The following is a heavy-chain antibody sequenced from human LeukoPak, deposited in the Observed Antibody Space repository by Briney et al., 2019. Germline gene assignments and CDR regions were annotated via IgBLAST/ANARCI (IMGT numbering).Heavy chain of an antibody. D-gene: IGHD3-3*01. Sequence: PSETLSLTCTVSGGSISSYYWSWIRQPPGKGLKWIGNIYYSGYTTYSPSLRSRVTISIDTSKNQFSLKLSSVTAADTAVYYCARDSSTDFWSGRMPNWFDPWGQGTLVTVSS. CDR3: ARDSSTDFWSGRMPNWFDP. CDR2: IYYSGYT. J-gene: IGHJ5*02. V-gene: IGHV4-59*12. CDR1: GGSISSYY.